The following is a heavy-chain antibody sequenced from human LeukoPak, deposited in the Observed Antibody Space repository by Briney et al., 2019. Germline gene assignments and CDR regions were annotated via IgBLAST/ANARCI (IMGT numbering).Heavy chain of an antibody. V-gene: IGHV3-30*02. CDR1: GFTFNKYW. Sequence: PGGSLRLSCAASGFTFNKYWMTWVRQAPGKGLEWVAFIRHDESNKYYADSVKGRFTISRDNSKNTLHLQMNSLKTEDTAIYYCAKDKGNYFFDYWGQGTLVTVSS. CDR3: AKDKGNYFFDY. CDR2: IRHDESNK. J-gene: IGHJ4*02.